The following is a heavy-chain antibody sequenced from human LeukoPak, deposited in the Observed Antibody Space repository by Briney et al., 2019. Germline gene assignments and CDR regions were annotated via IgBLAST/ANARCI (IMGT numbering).Heavy chain of an antibody. CDR3: AKEITYYYDSSGYD. V-gene: IGHV3-23*01. CDR2: ISGSGGST. Sequence: GGSLRLSCAAFGFTFSSYAMSWVRQAPGKGLEWVSAISGSGGSTYYADSVKGRFTISRDNSKNTLYLQMNSLRAEDTAVYYCAKEITYYYDSSGYDWGQGTLVTVSS. J-gene: IGHJ4*02. D-gene: IGHD3-22*01. CDR1: GFTFSSYA.